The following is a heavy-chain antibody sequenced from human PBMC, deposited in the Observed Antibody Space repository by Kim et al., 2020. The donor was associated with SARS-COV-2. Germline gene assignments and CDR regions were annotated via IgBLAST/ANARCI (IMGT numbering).Heavy chain of an antibody. D-gene: IGHD3-16*01. Sequence: SETLSLTCAVSGGSLSGSLSGSFWSWIRQPPGKGLEWIEEFSIIGSTNYHPSLRSRVTISVDTSKNQFSLNMRSMSAADTAMYYCAKVSGDSTGGGAFDIWGQGMMVTVSS. CDR2: FSIIGST. J-gene: IGHJ3*02. CDR1: GGSLSGSLSGSF. V-gene: IGHV4-34*01. CDR3: AKVSGDSTGGGAFDI.